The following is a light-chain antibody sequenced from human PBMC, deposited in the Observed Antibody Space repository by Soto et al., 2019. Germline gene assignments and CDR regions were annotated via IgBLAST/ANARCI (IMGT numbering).Light chain of an antibody. CDR3: HQYDTAPRT. V-gene: IGKV3-20*01. J-gene: IGKJ1*01. Sequence: EIVRTQYPDTLSVSPGERATLSCRASQTVSTNLAWYQQKPSQAPRLLIYGASTRATGIPDRFSGSGSGTDFTLTISILEPEDFAVYYCHQYDTAPRTFGQGTKVDIK. CDR1: QTVSTN. CDR2: GAS.